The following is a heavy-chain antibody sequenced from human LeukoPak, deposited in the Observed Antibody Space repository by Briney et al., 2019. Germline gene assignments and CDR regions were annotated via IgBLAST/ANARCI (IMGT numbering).Heavy chain of an antibody. V-gene: IGHV4-59*08. CDR2: IYFTGRT. J-gene: IGHJ4*02. CDR3: ARHVGTAAGPFGS. Sequence: SETLSLTCSLSGGIISTYYWSWIRQSPGKGLEWIAYIYFTGRTDYNPSLKSRVTISLDTSKNQFSLNLTSVTAADTAVYYCARHVGTAAGPFGSWGQGARVTVSS. D-gene: IGHD6-13*01. CDR1: GGIISTYY.